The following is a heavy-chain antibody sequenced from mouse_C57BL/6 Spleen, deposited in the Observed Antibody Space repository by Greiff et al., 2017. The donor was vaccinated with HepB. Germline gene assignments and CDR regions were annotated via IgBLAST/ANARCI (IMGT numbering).Heavy chain of an antibody. CDR2: INPNNGGT. CDR3: ARENLIYDGYYSFAY. J-gene: IGHJ3*01. Sequence: VQLQQSGPELVKPGASVKIPCKASGYTFTDYNMDWVKQSHGKSLEWIGDINPNNGGTIYNQKFKGKATLTVDKSSSTAYMELRSLTSEDTAVYYCARENLIYDGYYSFAYWGQGTLVTVSA. V-gene: IGHV1-18*01. CDR1: GYTFTDYN. D-gene: IGHD2-3*01.